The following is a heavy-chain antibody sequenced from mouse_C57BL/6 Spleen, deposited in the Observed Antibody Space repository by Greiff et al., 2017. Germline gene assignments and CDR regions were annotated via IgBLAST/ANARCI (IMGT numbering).Heavy chain of an antibody. J-gene: IGHJ4*01. CDR2: IYPGDGDT. CDR3: ARSGTAGDAMDY. Sequence: QVQLQQSGAELVKPGASVKISCKASGYAFSSYWMNWVKQRPGKGLEWIGQIYPGDGDTNYNGKFKGKATLTADKSSSTAYMQLSSLTSEDSAVYFCARSGTAGDAMDYWGQGTSVTVSS. D-gene: IGHD3-3*01. CDR1: GYAFSSYW. V-gene: IGHV1-80*01.